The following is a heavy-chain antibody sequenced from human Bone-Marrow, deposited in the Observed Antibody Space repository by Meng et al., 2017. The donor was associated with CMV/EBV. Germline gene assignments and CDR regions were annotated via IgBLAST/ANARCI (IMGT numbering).Heavy chain of an antibody. CDR3: AAKSRMAAAGGY. CDR1: GFTFSSYW. CDR2: IKQDGSEK. D-gene: IGHD6-13*01. Sequence: EVQLVESGGGLVQPGGSLRLSCAASGFTFSSYWMSWVRQAPGKGLEWVANIKQDGSEKYYVDSVKGRFTISRDNSKNTLYLQMNSLRAEDTAVYYCAAKSRMAAAGGYWGQGTLVTVSS. V-gene: IGHV3-7*03. J-gene: IGHJ4*02.